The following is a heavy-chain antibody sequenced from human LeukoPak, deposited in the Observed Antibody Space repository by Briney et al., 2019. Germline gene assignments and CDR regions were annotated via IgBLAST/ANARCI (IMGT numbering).Heavy chain of an antibody. Sequence: GGSLRLSCAASGFSFSTYGMHWVRQAPGKGLEWVAVIGKDGRNKNNADAVRGRFTISRDNSKNTLYLQMDSLRAEDTAVYYCARDSITADNSLDYWGQGTLVTVSS. D-gene: IGHD7-27*01. J-gene: IGHJ4*02. CDR2: IGKDGRNK. V-gene: IGHV3-33*08. CDR3: ARDSITADNSLDY. CDR1: GFSFSTYG.